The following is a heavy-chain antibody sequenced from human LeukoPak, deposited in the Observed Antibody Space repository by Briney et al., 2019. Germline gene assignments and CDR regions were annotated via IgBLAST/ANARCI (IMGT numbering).Heavy chain of an antibody. CDR3: ARVNNYYGTSAYYYEGAFDI. CDR2: IYHSGST. V-gene: IGHV4-38-2*01. CDR1: RYSNNSGYY. Sequence: KPSDTLSLTCVVSRYSNNSGYYWGWIRRPPGKGLEWIGSIYHSGSTYYNPSLKSRVTISVDTSKNQFSLKLTSVTAADTAVYYCARVNNYYGTSAYYYEGAFDIWGQGTMVTVSS. D-gene: IGHD3-22*01. J-gene: IGHJ3*02.